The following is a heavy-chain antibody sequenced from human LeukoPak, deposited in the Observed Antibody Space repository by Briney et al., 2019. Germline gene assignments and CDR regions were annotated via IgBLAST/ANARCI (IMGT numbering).Heavy chain of an antibody. Sequence: GGSLRLSCAASGFTFSSYGMHWVRQAPGKGLEWVAVIWYDGSNKYYADSVKGRLTISRDNSKNTLYLQMNSLRAEDTAVYYCAKYYYDSSGIDYWGQGTLVTVSS. D-gene: IGHD3-22*01. J-gene: IGHJ4*02. CDR1: GFTFSSYG. V-gene: IGHV3-33*06. CDR3: AKYYYDSSGIDY. CDR2: IWYDGSNK.